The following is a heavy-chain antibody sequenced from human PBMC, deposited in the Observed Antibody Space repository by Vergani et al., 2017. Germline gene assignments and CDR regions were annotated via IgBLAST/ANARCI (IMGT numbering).Heavy chain of an antibody. J-gene: IGHJ6*02. D-gene: IGHD6-13*01. CDR2: IYPGDSDT. V-gene: IGHV5-51*01. CDR3: ARDSSSWYLGYYYYGMDV. CDR1: GYSFTSYW. Sequence: EVQLVQSGAEVKKPGESLKISCKGSGYSFTSYWIGWVRQMPGKGLEWMGIIYPGDSDTRYSPSFQGQVTISADKSISTAYLQWSSLKASDTAMYYCARDSSSWYLGYYYYGMDVWGQGTTVTVSS.